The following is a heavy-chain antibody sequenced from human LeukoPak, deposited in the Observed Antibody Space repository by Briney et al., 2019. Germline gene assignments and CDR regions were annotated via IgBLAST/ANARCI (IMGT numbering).Heavy chain of an antibody. CDR1: GFTFSSYG. J-gene: IGHJ6*02. CDR3: AKASNYYGMDV. CDR2: ISYDGSNK. V-gene: IGHV3-30*18. Sequence: GGSLRLSCAACGFTFSSYGMHLVRQAPGKGLEWVAVISYDGSNKYYADSVKGRFTISRDNSKNTLYLQMNSLRAEDTAVYYCAKASNYYGMDVWGQGTTVTVSS.